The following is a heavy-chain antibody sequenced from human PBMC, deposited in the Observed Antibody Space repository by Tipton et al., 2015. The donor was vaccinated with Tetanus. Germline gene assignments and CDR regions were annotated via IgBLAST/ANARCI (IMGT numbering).Heavy chain of an antibody. D-gene: IGHD3-3*01. CDR1: GASISGSGHY. CDR2: VYHSGLT. J-gene: IGHJ4*02. Sequence: TLSLTCSVSGASISGSGHYWTWIRQPPGKELEWVGYVYHSGLTNYNPSLKDRLTIPRGTSRNQFSLTLTSVTAADTAIYYCARANYDFSKKGPFDSWGQGSLVIVSS. CDR3: ARANYDFSKKGPFDS. V-gene: IGHV4-61*08.